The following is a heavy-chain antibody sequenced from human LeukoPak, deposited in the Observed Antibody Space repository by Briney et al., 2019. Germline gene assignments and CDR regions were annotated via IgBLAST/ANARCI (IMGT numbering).Heavy chain of an antibody. CDR1: GYSISSGYY. Sequence: PSETLSLTCSVSGYSISSGYYWGWIRQPPGKGLEYIGNVYPSGNTHYNPSLKGRVTISVDTSKNQFSLRLSSVTAADTAVYYCARETSQKGAHYMDVWGKGTTVTISS. V-gene: IGHV4-38-2*02. J-gene: IGHJ6*03. D-gene: IGHD3-16*01. CDR2: VYPSGNT. CDR3: ARETSQKGAHYMDV.